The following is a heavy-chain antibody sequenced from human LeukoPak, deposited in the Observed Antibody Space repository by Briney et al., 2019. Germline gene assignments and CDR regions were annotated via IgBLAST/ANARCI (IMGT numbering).Heavy chain of an antibody. CDR1: GFTFSSYA. V-gene: IGHV3-23*01. J-gene: IGHJ5*02. Sequence: AGGSLRLSCAASGFTFSSYAMSWVRQAPGKGLEWVSAISGSGGSTYYADSVKGRFTISRDNAKNSLYLQMNSLRAEDTAVYYCARDENEAIQYKSGSYFSWGQGTLVTVSS. CDR2: ISGSGGST. D-gene: IGHD1-26*01. CDR3: ARDENEAIQYKSGSYFS.